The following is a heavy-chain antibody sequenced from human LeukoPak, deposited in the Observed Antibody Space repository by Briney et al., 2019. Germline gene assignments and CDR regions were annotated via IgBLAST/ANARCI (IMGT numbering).Heavy chain of an antibody. J-gene: IGHJ4*02. CDR3: VKSKGYYFDY. Sequence: GGSLRLSCAASGFTTFSTYSINWVRQAPGKGLEWLSYITSPSSTIYYADSVKGRFTISRDNAKNSLYLQMNSLRDEDTAVYYRVKSKGYYFDYWGQGTLVTVFS. CDR2: ITSPSSTI. V-gene: IGHV3-48*02. CDR1: GFTTFSTYS.